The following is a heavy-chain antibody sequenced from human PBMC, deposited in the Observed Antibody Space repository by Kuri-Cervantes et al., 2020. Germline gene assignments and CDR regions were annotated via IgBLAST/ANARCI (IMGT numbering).Heavy chain of an antibody. CDR2: ISSSSSTI. D-gene: IGHD1-7*01. J-gene: IGHJ4*02. V-gene: IGHV3-48*04. CDR1: GFTFSSYS. CDR3: AKMDGYPELHFDS. Sequence: GESLKISCAAAGFTFSSYSMNWVRQAPGKGLEWVSYISSSSSTIYYADSVKGRFIISRDNSKNTVFLEMNSLKVEDTAVYYCAKMDGYPELHFDSWGQGTLVTVSS.